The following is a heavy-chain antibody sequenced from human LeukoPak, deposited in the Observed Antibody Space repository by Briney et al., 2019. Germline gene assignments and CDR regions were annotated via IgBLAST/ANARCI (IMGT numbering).Heavy chain of an antibody. CDR2: ISAYNGNT. D-gene: IGHD1-26*01. CDR3: ARGAEGGRGAFDI. Sequence: ASVKVSCKASGGTFSSYAISWVRQAPGQGLEWMGRISAYNGNTNYAQKLQGRVMMTTDTSTSTAYMELRSLRSDDTAVYYCARGAEGGRGAFDIWGQGTMVTVSS. J-gene: IGHJ3*02. V-gene: IGHV1-18*01. CDR1: GGTFSSYA.